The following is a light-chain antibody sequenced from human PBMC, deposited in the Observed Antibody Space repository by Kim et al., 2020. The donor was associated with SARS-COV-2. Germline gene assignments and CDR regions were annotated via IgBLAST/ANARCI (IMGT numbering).Light chain of an antibody. CDR3: QQYNTYWT. V-gene: IGKV1-5*03. J-gene: IGKJ1*01. Sequence: SASVGDRVTITCRASQSISSWLAWYQQKPGKAPKLLIYKASTLESGVPSRFSGSGSETEFTLTISSLQPDDFATYYCQQYNTYWTFGQGTKVEIK. CDR2: KAS. CDR1: QSISSW.